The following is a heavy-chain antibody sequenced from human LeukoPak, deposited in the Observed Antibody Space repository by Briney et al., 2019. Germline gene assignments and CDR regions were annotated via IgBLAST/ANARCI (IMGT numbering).Heavy chain of an antibody. Sequence: PGRSLRLSCAASGFTFSSYGMHWVRQAPGKGLEWVAFIRYDGSNKYYADSVKGRFTISRDNSKNTLYLQMNSLRAEDTAVYYCANIYGDYFDYWGQGTLVTVSS. D-gene: IGHD4-17*01. CDR3: ANIYGDYFDY. J-gene: IGHJ4*02. CDR2: IRYDGSNK. V-gene: IGHV3-30*02. CDR1: GFTFSSYG.